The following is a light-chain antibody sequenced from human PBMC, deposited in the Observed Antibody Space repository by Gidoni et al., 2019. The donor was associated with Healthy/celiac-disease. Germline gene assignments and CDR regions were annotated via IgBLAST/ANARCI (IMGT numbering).Light chain of an antibody. V-gene: IGKV3-20*01. Sequence: EIVFTQSPGTLALSPGERATLSCRASQSVSSSYLAWYQQQPGQAPRLLIYGASSRATGIPDRFSGSGFGTDFTLTISRLEPEDFAVYYFQQYGSSPYTFGQGTKLEIK. CDR1: QSVSSSY. J-gene: IGKJ2*01. CDR3: QQYGSSPYT. CDR2: GAS.